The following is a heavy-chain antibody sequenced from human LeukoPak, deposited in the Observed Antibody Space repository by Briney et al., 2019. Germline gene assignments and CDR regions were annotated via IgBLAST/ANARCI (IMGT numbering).Heavy chain of an antibody. CDR1: GGSISSGGYS. Sequence: SQTLSLTCAVSGGSISSGGYSWSWIRQPPGKGLEWIGYIYHSGSTYYNPSLKSRVTISVDRSKNQFSLKLSSVTAADTAVYYCARVIICGGDCCVFDYWGQGTLVTVSS. J-gene: IGHJ4*02. CDR2: IYHSGST. V-gene: IGHV4-30-2*01. D-gene: IGHD2-21*02. CDR3: ARVIICGGDCCVFDY.